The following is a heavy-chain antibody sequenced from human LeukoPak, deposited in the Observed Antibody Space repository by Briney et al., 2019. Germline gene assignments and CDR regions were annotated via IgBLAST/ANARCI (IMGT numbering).Heavy chain of an antibody. CDR3: ARDKITGASTNDY. CDR1: GFSFTNYW. J-gene: IGHJ4*02. Sequence: QPGGSLRLSCAASGFSFTNYWMSWVRQAPGMGLEWVAIINQDGSERYYVDSVKGRFTVSRDSAKNSPYLQMNSLRVEDTAVYYCARDKITGASTNDYWGQGTLVTVSS. D-gene: IGHD1-14*01. V-gene: IGHV3-7*01. CDR2: INQDGSER.